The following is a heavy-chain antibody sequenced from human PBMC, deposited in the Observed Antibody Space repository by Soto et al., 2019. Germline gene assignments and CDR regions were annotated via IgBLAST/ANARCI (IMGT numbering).Heavy chain of an antibody. CDR3: ARDRERVCRYYYYFYGMDV. Sequence: SDTLSLTCAVYGGSFSGHYWSWIRQPPGKGLEWIGEINHSGSTNYNPSLKSRVTISVDTSKNQFSLKLSSVTAADTAVYYCARDRERVCRYYYYFYGMDVWGQGTTVTVSS. D-gene: IGHD1-26*01. J-gene: IGHJ6*02. CDR2: INHSGST. CDR1: GGSFSGHY. V-gene: IGHV4-34*01.